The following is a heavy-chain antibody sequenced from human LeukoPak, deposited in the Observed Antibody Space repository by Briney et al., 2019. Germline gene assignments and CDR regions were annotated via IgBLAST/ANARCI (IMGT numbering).Heavy chain of an antibody. CDR1: GGTFSSYA. J-gene: IGHJ6*03. CDR2: IIPIFGTA. CDR3: ARDRGGGIVATTSYYYYMDV. V-gene: IGHV1-69*13. Sequence: SVKVSCKASGGTFSSYAISWVRQAPGQGLEWMGGIIPIFGTANYAQKFQGRVTITADESTSTAYMELSSLRSEDTAVYYCARDRGGGIVATTSYYYYMDVWGKGTTVTVSS. D-gene: IGHD5-12*01.